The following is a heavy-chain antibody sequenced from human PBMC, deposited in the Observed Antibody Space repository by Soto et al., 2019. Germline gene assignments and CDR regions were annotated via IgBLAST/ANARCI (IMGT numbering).Heavy chain of an antibody. CDR2: INHSGST. J-gene: IGHJ1*01. D-gene: IGHD3-22*01. CDR1: VGSFSVYY. Sequence: PSEALSVTCAVYVGSFSVYYWSWIRQPPGKGLEWIGEINHSGSTNYNPSLKSRVTISVDTSKNQFSLKLSSVTAADTAVYYCATAYYYDSSGNPTHFQHWGQGTMVTVSS. CDR3: ATAYYYDSSGNPTHFQH. V-gene: IGHV4-34*01.